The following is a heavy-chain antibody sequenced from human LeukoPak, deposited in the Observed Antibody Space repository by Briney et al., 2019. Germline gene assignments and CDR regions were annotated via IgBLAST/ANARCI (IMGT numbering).Heavy chain of an antibody. CDR3: VTAGSYWFDN. D-gene: IGHD1-26*01. CDR1: GFTFRTYW. J-gene: IGHJ4*02. V-gene: IGHV3-74*01. CDR2: IDADGNTI. Sequence: GGSLRLSCAASGFTFRTYWMHWVRQAPGEGLVWVSRIDADGNTINYADSVKGRFTISRDNAKNTLYLQMNSLRGEDTAVYYCVTAGSYWFDNWGQGTLVTVSS.